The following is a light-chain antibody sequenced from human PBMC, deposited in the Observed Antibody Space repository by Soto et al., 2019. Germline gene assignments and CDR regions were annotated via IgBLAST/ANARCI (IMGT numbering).Light chain of an antibody. CDR2: DVT. V-gene: IGLV2-8*01. CDR1: SSDVGGYNY. CDR3: SSYAASNNFYFV. J-gene: IGLJ3*02. Sequence: QSALTQPASASGSPGQSVTISCTGTSSDVGGYNYVSWYQQYPGRAPKLMIYDVTKRPSGVPDRFSGSKSGNTASLTVSGLQAEDEADYYCSSYAASNNFYFVFGGGTKVTVL.